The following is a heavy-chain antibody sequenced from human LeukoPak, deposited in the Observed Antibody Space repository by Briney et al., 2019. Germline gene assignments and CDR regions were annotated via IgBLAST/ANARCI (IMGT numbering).Heavy chain of an antibody. V-gene: IGHV1-2*02. J-gene: IGHJ3*02. D-gene: IGHD3-9*01. CDR2: INPNSGGT. Sequence: ASVKVSCKASGYTFTGYYMHWVRQAPVQGLEWMGWINPNSGGTNYAQKFQGRVTMTRETSISTAYMALSRLRSNDTAVYYCARGGHPYYDILTGYYPQGKDAFDIWGQGTMVTVSS. CDR1: GYTFTGYY. CDR3: ARGGHPYYDILTGYYPQGKDAFDI.